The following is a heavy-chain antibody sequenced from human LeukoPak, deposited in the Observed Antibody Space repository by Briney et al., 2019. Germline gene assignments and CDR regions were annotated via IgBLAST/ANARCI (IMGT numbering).Heavy chain of an antibody. J-gene: IGHJ4*02. V-gene: IGHV3-66*01. CDR1: GFTFSSYA. D-gene: IGHD2-15*01. CDR2: IYSGGST. CDR3: AREEPPGYCSGGSCYPTGDY. Sequence: GGSLRLSCAASGFTFSSYAMSWVRQAPGKGLEWVSVIYSGGSTYYADSVKGRFTISRDNSKNTLYLQMNSLRAEDTAVYYCAREEPPGYCSGGSCYPTGDYWGQGTLVTVSS.